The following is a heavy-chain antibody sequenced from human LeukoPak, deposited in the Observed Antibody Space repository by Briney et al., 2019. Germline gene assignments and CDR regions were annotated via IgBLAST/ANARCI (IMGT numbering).Heavy chain of an antibody. CDR3: ARWPGDTFDV. Sequence: GGSLRLSCAASGFTFSDYVMRWVRQAPGRGLEYVAAISSAGDFAYYANSVRGRFTISRDNSKNTLFLHMGSLRTEDMAVYYCARWPGDTFDVWGQGTMVTVS. CDR2: ISSAGDFA. J-gene: IGHJ3*01. V-gene: IGHV3-64*01. CDR1: GFTFSDYV.